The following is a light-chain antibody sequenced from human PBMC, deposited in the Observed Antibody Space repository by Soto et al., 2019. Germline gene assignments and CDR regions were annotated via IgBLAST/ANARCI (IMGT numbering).Light chain of an antibody. Sequence: SALTQPRSVSGSPGQSVTISCTGTSSDFGGYNYVSWYQQHPGKAPKLMIYDVSKRPSGVPDRFSGSKSGNTASLTISGLQAEDEADYYCCSYAGSYTFYVFGTGTKLTVL. J-gene: IGLJ1*01. CDR2: DVS. CDR1: SSDFGGYNY. CDR3: CSYAGSYTFYV. V-gene: IGLV2-11*01.